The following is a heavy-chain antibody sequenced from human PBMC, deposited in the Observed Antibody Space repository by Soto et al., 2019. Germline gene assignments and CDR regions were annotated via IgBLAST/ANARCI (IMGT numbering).Heavy chain of an antibody. CDR3: ARHRYSYGVYYFDY. D-gene: IGHD5-18*01. J-gene: IGHJ4*02. CDR2: IYYSGST. CDR1: GGSISNYY. V-gene: IGHV4-59*08. Sequence: PSETLSLTCIVSGGSISNYYWSWIRQPPGKGLEWIGYIYYSGSTNYNPSLTSRVTISVDTSKNQFSLKLSSVTAADTAVYYCARHRYSYGVYYFDYWGQGTLVIVSS.